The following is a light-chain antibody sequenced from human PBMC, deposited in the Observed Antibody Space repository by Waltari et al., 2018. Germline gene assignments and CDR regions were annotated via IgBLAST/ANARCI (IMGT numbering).Light chain of an antibody. CDR1: SSDVGGYHY. J-gene: IGLJ2*01. V-gene: IGLV2-14*01. CDR2: EVS. Sequence: QSALTQPASVSGSPGQSITVSCTGTSSDVGGYHYVSWFQHHPGKAPKLLIYEVSNRPSGVSNRFSGSKSGNTASLTISGLQAEDEADYYCSSYTGTSTVVFGGGTKLTVL. CDR3: SSYTGTSTVV.